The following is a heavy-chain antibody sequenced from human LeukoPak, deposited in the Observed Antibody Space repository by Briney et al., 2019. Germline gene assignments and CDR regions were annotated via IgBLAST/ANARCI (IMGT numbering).Heavy chain of an antibody. D-gene: IGHD1-26*01. Sequence: GGSLRLSCAASGFTFSSYGMHWVRQAPGKGLEWVAVIWYDGSNKYYADSVKGRFTISRDNSKNTLYLQMNSLRDEDTAVYYCARDQEWELMAFDYWGQGTLVTVSS. CDR2: IWYDGSNK. CDR1: GFTFSSYG. CDR3: ARDQEWELMAFDY. V-gene: IGHV3-33*01. J-gene: IGHJ4*02.